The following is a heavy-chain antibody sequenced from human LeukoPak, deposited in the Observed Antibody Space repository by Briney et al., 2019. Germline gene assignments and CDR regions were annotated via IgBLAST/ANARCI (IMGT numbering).Heavy chain of an antibody. D-gene: IGHD3-22*01. Sequence: GESLKISCKGSGYSFTSYWIGWVRQMPGKGLEWMGIIYPGDSDTRYSPSSQGQVTISADKSISTAYLQWSSLKASDTAMYYCARSFLYYYDSSGSLGIDIWGQGTMVTVSS. V-gene: IGHV5-51*01. CDR1: GYSFTSYW. CDR3: ARSFLYYYDSSGSLGIDI. J-gene: IGHJ3*02. CDR2: IYPGDSDT.